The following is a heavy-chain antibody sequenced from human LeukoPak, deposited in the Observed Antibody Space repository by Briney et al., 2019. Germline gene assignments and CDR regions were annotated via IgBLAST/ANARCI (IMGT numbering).Heavy chain of an antibody. CDR2: IHYSGST. CDR1: GGSISSYY. J-gene: IGHJ4*02. V-gene: IGHV4-59*01. CDR3: ARGEDFERYYLAY. Sequence: SETLSLTCTVSGGSISSYYWSWIRQPPGKGLEWIGYIHYSGSTNYNPSLKSRVSISTDTSKNQFSLNLSSVTAADTAVYFCARGEDFERYYLAYWGPGTLVTVSS. D-gene: IGHD3-9*01.